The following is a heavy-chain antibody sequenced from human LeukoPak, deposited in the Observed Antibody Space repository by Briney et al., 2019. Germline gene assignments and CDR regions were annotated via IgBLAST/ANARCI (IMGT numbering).Heavy chain of an antibody. D-gene: IGHD1-20*01. V-gene: IGHV7-4-1*02. CDR3: ARAGLTGSTVAFHV. Sequence: ASGKVSCKASGYTFTDYPINWVRQAPGQGLEWMGWINTDTGDPTYAQAFTGHYVFSLDTSVSTAYLQIISLKADDTAVYYCARAGLTGSTVAFHVWGQGPMVTVSS. J-gene: IGHJ3*01. CDR1: GYTFTDYP. CDR2: INTDTGDP.